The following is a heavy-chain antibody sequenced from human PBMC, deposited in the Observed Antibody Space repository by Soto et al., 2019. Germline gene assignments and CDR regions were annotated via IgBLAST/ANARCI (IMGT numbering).Heavy chain of an antibody. CDR1: GFTFSSYA. V-gene: IGHV3-64*01. Sequence: PGGSLRLSCAAFGFTFSSYAMHWVRQAPGKGLEYVSAISSNGGSTYYANSVKGRFTISRDNSKNTLYLQMGSLRAEDMAVYYCARGPGYYFDYWGQGTLVTVSS. J-gene: IGHJ4*02. CDR2: ISSNGGST. CDR3: ARGPGYYFDY.